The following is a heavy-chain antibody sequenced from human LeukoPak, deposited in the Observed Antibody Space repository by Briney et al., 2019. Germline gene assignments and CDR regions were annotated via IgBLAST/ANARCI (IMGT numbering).Heavy chain of an antibody. CDR2: IYYSGST. D-gene: IGHD6-13*01. V-gene: IGHV4-59*11. CDR3: ARAGGESIAAAGLDY. J-gene: IGHJ4*02. CDR1: GGSISSHF. Sequence: SETLSLTCTVSGGSISSHFWSWIRQPPGKGLEWIGYIYYSGSTNYNPSLKSRVTISVDTSKNHFSLKLSSVTAADSAVYYCARAGGESIAAAGLDYWGQGTLVTVSS.